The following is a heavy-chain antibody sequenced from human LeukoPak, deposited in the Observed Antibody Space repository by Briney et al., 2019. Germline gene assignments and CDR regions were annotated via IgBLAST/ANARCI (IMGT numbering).Heavy chain of an antibody. CDR2: IRSEAYGGTT. CDR3: TRSYRYNWNDIDFFDY. Sequence: GGSLRLSCTTSGFTFGDYPMSWVRRAPGTGLEWVGFIRSEAYGGTTEYAAPVKGRFTISRDDSKSIAYLQMNSLKTEDTAVYYCTRSYRYNWNDIDFFDYWGQGTLVTVSS. CDR1: GFTFGDYP. D-gene: IGHD1-1*01. V-gene: IGHV3-49*04. J-gene: IGHJ4*02.